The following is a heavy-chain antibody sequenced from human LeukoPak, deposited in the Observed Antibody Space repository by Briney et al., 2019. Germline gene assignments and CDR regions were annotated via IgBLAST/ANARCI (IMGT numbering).Heavy chain of an antibody. CDR2: IIPIFGTA. CDR3: ARDMYSSSSCFDY. D-gene: IGHD6-6*01. CDR1: GGTFSSYA. Sequence: SVKVSCKASGGTFSSYAISWVRQAPGQGLEWMGGIIPIFGTANCAQKFQGRVTMTRDTSTSTVYMELSSLRSEDTAVYYCARDMYSSSSCFDYWGQGTLVTVSS. V-gene: IGHV1-69*05. J-gene: IGHJ4*02.